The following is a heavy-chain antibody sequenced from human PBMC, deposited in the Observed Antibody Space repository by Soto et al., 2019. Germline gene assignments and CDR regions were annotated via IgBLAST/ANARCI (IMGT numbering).Heavy chain of an antibody. V-gene: IGHV2-70*11. CDR1: GFSLSTSGIC. CDR3: ARIPSYGSGPHYYYYMDV. Sequence: VSGPTLVNPTQTLTLTCTFSGFSLSTSGICVSWIRQPPGKALEWLARIDWDDDKYYSTSLKTRLTISKDTSKNQVVLTMTNMDPVDTATYYCARIPSYGSGPHYYYYMDVWGKGTTVTVSS. CDR2: IDWDDDK. D-gene: IGHD3-10*01. J-gene: IGHJ6*03.